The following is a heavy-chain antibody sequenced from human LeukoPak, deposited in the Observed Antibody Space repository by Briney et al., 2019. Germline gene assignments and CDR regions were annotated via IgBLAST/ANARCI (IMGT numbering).Heavy chain of an antibody. CDR3: AKGLHYYGSGSQDY. J-gene: IGHJ4*02. Sequence: SVKVSCKASGGTFSSYAISWVRQAPGQGLEWMGGIIPIFGTANYAQKFQGRVTITADESTSTAYMELSSLRSEDTAVYYCAKGLHYYGSGSQDYWGQGTLVTVSS. V-gene: IGHV1-69*01. D-gene: IGHD3-10*01. CDR2: IIPIFGTA. CDR1: GGTFSSYA.